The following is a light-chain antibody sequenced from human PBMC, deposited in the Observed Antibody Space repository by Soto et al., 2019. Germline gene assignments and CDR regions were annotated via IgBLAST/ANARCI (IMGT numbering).Light chain of an antibody. CDR1: SKDVGGYDF. CDR3: GSYTASGTFL. J-gene: IGLJ2*01. V-gene: IGLV2-14*03. Sequence: QSALTQPASVSGSPGQSITISCTGTSKDVGGYDFVSWFQHYPGKAPKVVISDVSDRPSGISNRFSGSKSDNTASLTISGLQADDEADYYCGSYTASGTFLVGGGTKVTVL. CDR2: DVS.